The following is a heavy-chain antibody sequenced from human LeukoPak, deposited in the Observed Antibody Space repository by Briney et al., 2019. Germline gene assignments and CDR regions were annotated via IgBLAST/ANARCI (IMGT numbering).Heavy chain of an antibody. Sequence: GGSLRLSCAASGFTFSSYAMSWVRQAPGKELEWVSAISGSGGSTYYADSVRGRFTISRDNSKNTLYLQMNSLRAEDTAVYYCAKPGYSSSWSFDYWGQGTLVTVSS. D-gene: IGHD6-13*01. CDR2: ISGSGGST. J-gene: IGHJ4*02. CDR3: AKPGYSSSWSFDY. CDR1: GFTFSSYA. V-gene: IGHV3-23*01.